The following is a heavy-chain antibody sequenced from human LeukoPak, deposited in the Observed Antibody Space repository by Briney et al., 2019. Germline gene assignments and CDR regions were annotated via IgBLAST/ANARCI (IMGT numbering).Heavy chain of an antibody. CDR2: INPNSGGT. D-gene: IGHD2-2*01. V-gene: IGHV1-2*02. J-gene: IGHJ3*02. CDR1: GYTFTGYY. CDR3: AKYCSSTSCPLGAFDI. Sequence: ASVKVSCKASGYTFTGYYMHWVRRAPGQGREWMGWINPNSGGTNYAQKFQGRVTMTRDTSISTAYMELSRLRSDDTAVYYCAKYCSSTSCPLGAFDIWGQGTTVTVSS.